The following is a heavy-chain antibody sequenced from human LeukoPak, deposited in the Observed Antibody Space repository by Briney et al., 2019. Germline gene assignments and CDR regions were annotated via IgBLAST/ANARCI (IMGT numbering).Heavy chain of an antibody. CDR3: ASSLAGTTEDY. CDR2: IIPIFGTA. CDR1: GGTFSRYA. V-gene: IGHV1-69*01. D-gene: IGHD1-7*01. J-gene: IGHJ4*02. Sequence: ASVKVSCKASGGTFSRYAISWVRQAPGQGLEWMGGIIPIFGTANYAQKFQGRVTITADESTSTAYMELSSLRSEDTAVYYCASSLAGTTEDYWGQGTLVTVSS.